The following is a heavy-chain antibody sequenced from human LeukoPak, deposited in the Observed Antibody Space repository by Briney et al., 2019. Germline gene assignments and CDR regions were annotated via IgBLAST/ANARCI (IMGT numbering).Heavy chain of an antibody. V-gene: IGHV4-39*07. J-gene: IGHJ5*02. Sequence: KPSETLSLTCTVSGGSISSSSYYWGWIRQPPGKGLEWIGSIYYSGSTYYNPSLKSRVTISVDTSKNQFSLKLSSVTAADTAVYYCARGVTDIVVVRAARDNWFDPWGQGTLVTVSS. CDR1: GGSISSSSYY. CDR3: ARGVTDIVVVRAARDNWFDP. D-gene: IGHD2-2*01. CDR2: IYYSGST.